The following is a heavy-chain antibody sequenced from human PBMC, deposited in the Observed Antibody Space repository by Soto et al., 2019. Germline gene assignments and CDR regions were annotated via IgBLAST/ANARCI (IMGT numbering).Heavy chain of an antibody. Sequence: GGSLRLSCAASGFTFSDYYMSWIRQAPGKGLEWVSHISSSDTIISYADSVKGRFTISRDNAKNSLYLQMNSLRAEDTAVYYCARDLGYYDSSGYFDYWGQGTLVTVSS. CDR2: ISSSDTII. J-gene: IGHJ4*02. CDR1: GFTFSDYY. CDR3: ARDLGYYDSSGYFDY. D-gene: IGHD3-22*01. V-gene: IGHV3-11*01.